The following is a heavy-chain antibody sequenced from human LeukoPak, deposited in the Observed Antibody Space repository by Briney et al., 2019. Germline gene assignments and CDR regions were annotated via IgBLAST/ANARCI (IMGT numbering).Heavy chain of an antibody. V-gene: IGHV4-34*01. D-gene: IGHD3-10*01. CDR3: AVSYYYGSLDY. CDR2: INHSGST. J-gene: IGHJ4*02. CDR1: GGSFSGYY. Sequence: KASETLSLTCAVYGGSFSGYYWSWIRQPPGEGLEWIGEINHSGSTNYNPSLKSRVTISVDTSKNQFSLKLSSVTAADTAVYYCAVSYYYGSLDYWGQGTLVTVSS.